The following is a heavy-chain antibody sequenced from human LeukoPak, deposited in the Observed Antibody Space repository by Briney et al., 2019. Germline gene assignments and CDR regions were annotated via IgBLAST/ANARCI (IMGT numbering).Heavy chain of an antibody. CDR3: ARDLTSQWEIPGFDY. V-gene: IGHV3-30*04. CDR1: GFTFSSYA. CDR2: ISYDGSNK. D-gene: IGHD1-26*01. Sequence: GGSLRLSCAASGFTFSSYAMHWVRQAPGKGLEWVAVISYDGSNKYYADSVKGRFTISRDNSKNTLYLQMNSLRAEDTAVYYCARDLTSQWEIPGFDYWGQGPLVTVSS. J-gene: IGHJ4*02.